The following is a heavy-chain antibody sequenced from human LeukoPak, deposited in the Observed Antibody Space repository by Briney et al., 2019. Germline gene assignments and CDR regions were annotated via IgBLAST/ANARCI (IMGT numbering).Heavy chain of an antibody. J-gene: IGHJ6*02. CDR3: ARAHYYDYSYGMDV. CDR1: GFNVSLNY. Sequence: PGGSLRLSCAASGFNVSLNYMTWVRQAPGRGLEWVSFISRGGSAYYADSVEGRFTISRDNSKNTLLLQMNSLRAEDTAVYFCARAHYYDYSYGMDVWGQGTAVTVSS. V-gene: IGHV3-66*01. D-gene: IGHD3-22*01. CDR2: ISRGGSA.